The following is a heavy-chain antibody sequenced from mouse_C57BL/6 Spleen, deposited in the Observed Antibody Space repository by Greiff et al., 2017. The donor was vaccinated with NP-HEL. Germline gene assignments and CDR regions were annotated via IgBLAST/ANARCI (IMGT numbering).Heavy chain of an antibody. D-gene: IGHD1-1*01. CDR2: FYPGSGSI. Sequence: QVQLKESGAELVKPGASVKLSCKASGYTFTEYTIHWVKQRSGQGLEWIGWFYPGSGSIKYNEKFKDKATLTADKSSSTVYMELSRLTSEDSAVYFCARHEEGITTVPYYAMDYWGQGTSVTVSS. CDR3: ARHEEGITTVPYYAMDY. J-gene: IGHJ4*01. V-gene: IGHV1-62-2*01. CDR1: GYTFTEYT.